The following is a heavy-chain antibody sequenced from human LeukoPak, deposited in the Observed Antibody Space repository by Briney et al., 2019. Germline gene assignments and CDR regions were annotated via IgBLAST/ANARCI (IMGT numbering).Heavy chain of an antibody. Sequence: SQTLSVTCVISGDSVSSKSAAWNWIRQSPSRGLEWLGRTCYRSKWFNDYAVSVKGRITINPDTSKNQFSLQLNSVTPEDTAVYFCARTRGYFDYWGQGTLVTVSS. CDR3: ARTRGYFDY. CDR1: GDSVSSKSAA. CDR2: TCYRSKWFN. V-gene: IGHV6-1*01. J-gene: IGHJ4*02.